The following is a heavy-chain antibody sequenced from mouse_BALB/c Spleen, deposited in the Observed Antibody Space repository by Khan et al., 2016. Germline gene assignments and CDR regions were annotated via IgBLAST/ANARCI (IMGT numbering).Heavy chain of an antibody. D-gene: IGHD2-1*01. Sequence: EVQLQESGAELVRSGASVKLSCTASAFNITDYYIHWVKQRPEQGLEWIGWIYPESGDTEYVPKFQGKATVTADTSSNTAYLQLSSLTSEDSAVYYCNAIYYVSCVYFDYWGQGTTLTVSS. CDR2: IYPESGDT. J-gene: IGHJ2*01. CDR1: AFNITDYY. V-gene: IGHV14-4*02. CDR3: NAIYYVSCVYFDY.